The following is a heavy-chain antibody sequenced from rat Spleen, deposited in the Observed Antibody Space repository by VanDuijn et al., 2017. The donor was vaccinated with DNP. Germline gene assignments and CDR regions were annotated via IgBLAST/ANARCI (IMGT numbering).Heavy chain of an antibody. CDR1: GFSLTDYR. D-gene: IGHD1-2*01. V-gene: IGHV2-8*01. J-gene: IGHJ2*01. CDR2: MRYNGDT. CDR3: ARYGAAQDY. Sequence: QVQLTESGPGLVQPSETLSLTCTVSGFSLTDYRVFLVRQSSGKGLEWMGRMRYNGDTAYNSTFKSRLTISRDTSKKQVFLKMNSLQTEDTALYFWARYGAAQDYWGQGVMVTVSS.